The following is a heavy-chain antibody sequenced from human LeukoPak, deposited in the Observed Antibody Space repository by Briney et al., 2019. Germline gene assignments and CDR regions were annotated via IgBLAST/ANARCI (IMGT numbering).Heavy chain of an antibody. CDR1: GFTFSSYW. J-gene: IGHJ4*02. Sequence: PGGSLRLSCAASGFTFSSYWMHWVRQAPGKGLVWVSRINSDGSSTSYADSVKGRFTISRDNAKNTLYLQMNSLRAEDTAVYYSARENDFWCGVNFDSWGQGTLVTVSS. D-gene: IGHD3-3*01. V-gene: IGHV3-74*01. CDR3: ARENDFWCGVNFDS. CDR2: INSDGSST.